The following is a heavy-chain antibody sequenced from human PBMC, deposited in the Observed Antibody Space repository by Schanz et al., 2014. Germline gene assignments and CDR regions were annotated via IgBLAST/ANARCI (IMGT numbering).Heavy chain of an antibody. D-gene: IGHD2-15*01. CDR2: ISPLLGVA. V-gene: IGHV1-69*04. CDR1: GYTFTSYG. J-gene: IGHJ4*02. CDR3: ATCSGGTCHAKPVLDN. Sequence: QVQVVQSGAEVKKPGASVKVSCKASGYTFTSYGISWVRQAPGQGPQWMGRISPLLGVANYAQEFQGRLTITADTSTSTAYMELSSLRSEDTAVYYCATCSGGTCHAKPVLDNWGQGTLVTVSS.